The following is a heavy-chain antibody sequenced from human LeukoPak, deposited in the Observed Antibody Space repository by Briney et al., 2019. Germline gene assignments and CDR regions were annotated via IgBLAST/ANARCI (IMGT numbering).Heavy chain of an antibody. CDR3: ARASGGPDGYNWGDFDY. Sequence: GESLKISCKTSGYSFTSYWIHWVRQMPGKELEWMGSIYPGNSDTRYSPSFQGQVTISADKSISTAYLQWSSLKASDTAMYYCARASGGPDGYNWGDFDYWGQGTLVTVSS. V-gene: IGHV5-51*01. J-gene: IGHJ4*02. D-gene: IGHD5-24*01. CDR2: IYPGNSDT. CDR1: GYSFTSYW.